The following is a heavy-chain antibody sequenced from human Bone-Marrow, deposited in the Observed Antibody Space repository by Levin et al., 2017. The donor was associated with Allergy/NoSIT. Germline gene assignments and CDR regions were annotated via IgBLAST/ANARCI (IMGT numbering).Heavy chain of an antibody. D-gene: IGHD7-27*01. Sequence: SVKVSCKASGGTFSSYTISWVRQAPGQGLEWMGRTINVLGVTKYAQKFQGRVTITADKPTSTAYMELTSLRPEDTAVYYCAREGAQTGDFRRIGWFDPWGQGTLVTVSS. V-gene: IGHV1-69*04. CDR3: AREGAQTGDFRRIGWFDP. CDR2: TINVLGVT. J-gene: IGHJ5*02. CDR1: GGTFSSYT.